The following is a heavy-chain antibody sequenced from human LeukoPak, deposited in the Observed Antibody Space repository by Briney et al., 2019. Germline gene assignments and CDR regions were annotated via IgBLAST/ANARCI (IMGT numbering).Heavy chain of an antibody. CDR3: AKDYGQTGDMITFGGVIVIPFDY. J-gene: IGHJ4*02. Sequence: QPGGSLRLSCAASGFTFSSYAMSWVRQAPGKGLEWVSAISGSGGSTYYADSVKGRFTISRDNSKNTLYLQMNSLRAEDTAVYYCAKDYGQTGDMITFGGVIVIPFDYWGQGTLVTVSS. CDR2: ISGSGGST. CDR1: GFTFSSYA. V-gene: IGHV3-23*01. D-gene: IGHD3-16*02.